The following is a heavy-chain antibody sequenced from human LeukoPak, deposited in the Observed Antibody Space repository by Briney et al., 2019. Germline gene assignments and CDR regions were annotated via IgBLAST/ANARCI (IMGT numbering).Heavy chain of an antibody. CDR1: GFTFSSYA. Sequence: GGSLRLSCAASGFTFSSYAMSWVRQAPGKGLEWVSAIHGTDGRTWYPDSVKGRCTISRDNSRNTLYLQLDSLRAEDTAVYYCARDRAFPNDVFDIWGQGTMVSVSS. J-gene: IGHJ3*02. D-gene: IGHD2/OR15-2a*01. CDR2: IHGTDGRT. V-gene: IGHV3-23*01. CDR3: ARDRAFPNDVFDI.